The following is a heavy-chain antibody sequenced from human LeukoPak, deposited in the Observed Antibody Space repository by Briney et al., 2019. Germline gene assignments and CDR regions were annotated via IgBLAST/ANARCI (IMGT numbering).Heavy chain of an antibody. D-gene: IGHD4-11*01. J-gene: IGHJ6*03. CDR1: GFTVSSNY. V-gene: IGHV3-66*02. CDR2: IYSGGST. Sequence: PGGSLRLSCAASGFTVSSNYVSWVRQAPGKGLEWVSVIYSGGSTYYADSVKGRFTISRDNSKNTLYLQMNSLRAEDTAVYYCAREVYSNYSSYYYMDVWGKGTTVTVSS. CDR3: AREVYSNYSSYYYMDV.